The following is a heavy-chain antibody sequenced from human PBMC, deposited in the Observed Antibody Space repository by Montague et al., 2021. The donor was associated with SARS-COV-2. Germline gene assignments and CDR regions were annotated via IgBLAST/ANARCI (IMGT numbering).Heavy chain of an antibody. Sequence: SLRLSCAASGFTFSSYSMNWVRQAPGKGLEWVSSISSSSSYRYYADSVKGRFTISRDNAKNSLYLQMNSLRVEDTAVYYCARGRDSTGWNDHWGQGTLVIASS. J-gene: IGHJ4*02. V-gene: IGHV3-21*01. CDR3: ARGRDSTGWNDH. D-gene: IGHD6-19*01. CDR1: GFTFSSYS. CDR2: ISSSSSYR.